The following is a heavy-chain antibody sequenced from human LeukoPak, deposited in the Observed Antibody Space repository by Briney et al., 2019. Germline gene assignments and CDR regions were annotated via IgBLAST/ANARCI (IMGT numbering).Heavy chain of an antibody. Sequence: GGSLRPSWPPPGLPFSSNPRTWSAKAPGKGRGWASPISGSGGSTYYADSVKGRFTISRDNSKNTLYLQMNSLRAEDTAVYYCALKFTMVRGITMFDYWGQGTLVTVSS. V-gene: IGHV3-23*01. J-gene: IGHJ4*02. CDR1: GLPFSSNP. CDR3: ALKFTMVRGITMFDY. CDR2: ISGSGGST. D-gene: IGHD3-10*01.